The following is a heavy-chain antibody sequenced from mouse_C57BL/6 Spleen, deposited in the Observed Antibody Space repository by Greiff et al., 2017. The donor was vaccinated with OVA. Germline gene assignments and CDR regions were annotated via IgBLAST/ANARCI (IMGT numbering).Heavy chain of an antibody. V-gene: IGHV1-52*01. J-gene: IGHJ1*03. CDR2: IDPSDMET. D-gene: IGHD1-1*01. CDR3: ARSYGSSYGYFDV. Sequence: QVQLQQPGAELVRPGSSVQLSCKASGYTLTSYWMHWVKQRPIQGLEWIGHIDPSDMETHYHQKFKEQATLTVDKSSGTAYMQLSSLTSDDSAVYYCARSYGSSYGYFDVWGTGTTVTVSS. CDR1: GYTLTSYW.